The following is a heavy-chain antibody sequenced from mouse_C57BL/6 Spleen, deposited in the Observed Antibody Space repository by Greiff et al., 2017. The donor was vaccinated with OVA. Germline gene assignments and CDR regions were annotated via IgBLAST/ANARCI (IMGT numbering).Heavy chain of an antibody. D-gene: IGHD2-2*01. Sequence: DVKLVESGPGLVKPSQSLSLTCSVTGYSITSGYYWNWIRQFPGNKLEWMGYISYDGSNNYNPSLKNRIPITRDTTKNQFFLKLNSVTTEDTATYDCARVDGYDGYFDYWGQGTTLTVSS. V-gene: IGHV3-6*01. CDR2: ISYDGSN. CDR1: GYSITSGYY. CDR3: ARVDGYDGYFDY. J-gene: IGHJ2*01.